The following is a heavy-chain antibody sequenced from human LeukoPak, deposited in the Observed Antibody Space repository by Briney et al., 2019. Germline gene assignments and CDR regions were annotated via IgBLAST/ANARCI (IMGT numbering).Heavy chain of an antibody. Sequence: PSETLSLTCTVSGGSISSYYWSWIRQPPGKGLEWIGYIYYSGSTNYNPSLKSRVTISVDTSKNQFSLKLSSVTAADTAVYYCARGLEYYDFWSGYYWADAFDIWGQGTMVTVSS. CDR3: ARGLEYYDFWSGYYWADAFDI. CDR2: IYYSGST. D-gene: IGHD3-3*01. J-gene: IGHJ3*02. V-gene: IGHV4-59*12. CDR1: GGSISSYY.